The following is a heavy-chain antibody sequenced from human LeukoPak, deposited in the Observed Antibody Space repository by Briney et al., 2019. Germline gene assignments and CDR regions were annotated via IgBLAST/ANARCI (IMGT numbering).Heavy chain of an antibody. D-gene: IGHD1-26*01. J-gene: IGHJ5*02. V-gene: IGHV4-34*01. CDR3: AREPGLWFDP. Sequence: PSETLSLTRAVYGGSFSGYYWSWILQPPGKGLEWIGEINHSGSTNYNPSLKSRVTISVDTSKNQFSLKLSSVTAADTAVYYCAREPGLWFDPWGQGTLVTVSS. CDR2: INHSGST. CDR1: GGSFSGYY.